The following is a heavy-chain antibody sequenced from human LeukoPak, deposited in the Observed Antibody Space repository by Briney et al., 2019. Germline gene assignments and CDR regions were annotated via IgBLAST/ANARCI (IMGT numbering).Heavy chain of an antibody. CDR1: GYXFTGYY. Sequence: GASVKVSCKASGYXFTGYYIHWVRQAPGQGLEWMGCINPNSGGTNYAQKFQGRVTMTRDTSISTAYMELSRLRSDDTAVYYCARPIAALGKTLDYWGQGTLVTVSS. J-gene: IGHJ4*02. V-gene: IGHV1-2*02. D-gene: IGHD6-6*01. CDR2: INPNSGGT. CDR3: ARPIAALGKTLDY.